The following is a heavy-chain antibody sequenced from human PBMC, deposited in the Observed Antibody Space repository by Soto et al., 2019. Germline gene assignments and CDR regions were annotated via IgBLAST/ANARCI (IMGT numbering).Heavy chain of an antibody. Sequence: SEILSLTCAVSGGSISSTDYSWGWNRQPPGKGLEWIGNIYHSGTTYYNPSLKSRVTVSVDRSKSQFSLRLSSVTAADTAVYYCASRYGDHDYWGQGILVTVSS. CDR3: ASRYGDHDY. D-gene: IGHD4-17*01. J-gene: IGHJ4*02. CDR1: GGSISSTDYS. V-gene: IGHV4-30-2*01. CDR2: IYHSGTT.